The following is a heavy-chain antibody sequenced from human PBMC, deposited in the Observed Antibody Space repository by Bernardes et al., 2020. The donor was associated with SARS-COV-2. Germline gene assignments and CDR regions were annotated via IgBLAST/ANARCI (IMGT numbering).Heavy chain of an antibody. CDR3: AKGYCTNGVCYTYLLDY. Sequence: GGSLRLSCAASGFTFSSYAMSWVRQAPGKGLEWVSAISCSGGSTYYADSVKGRFTISRDNSKNTLYLQMNSLRAEDTAVYYCAKGYCTNGVCYTYLLDYWGQGTLVTVSS. CDR2: ISCSGGST. V-gene: IGHV3-23*01. CDR1: GFTFSSYA. J-gene: IGHJ4*02. D-gene: IGHD2-8*01.